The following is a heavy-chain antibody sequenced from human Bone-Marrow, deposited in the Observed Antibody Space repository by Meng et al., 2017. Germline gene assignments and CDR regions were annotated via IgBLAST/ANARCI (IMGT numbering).Heavy chain of an antibody. Sequence: SETLSLTCTVSGGSLSSYYWSWIRQPAGKGLEWIGRIYTSGSTNYNPSLKIRVTMSVDTSKNQFSLKLSPVTAADTDVYYCASEVPDIIVDGDAFDIWGQGTMVTVSS. D-gene: IGHD2-15*01. V-gene: IGHV4-4*07. CDR1: GGSLSSYY. J-gene: IGHJ3*02. CDR3: ASEVPDIIVDGDAFDI. CDR2: IYTSGST.